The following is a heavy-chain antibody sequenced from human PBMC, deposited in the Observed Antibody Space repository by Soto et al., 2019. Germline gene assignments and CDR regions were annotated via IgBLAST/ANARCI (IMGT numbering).Heavy chain of an antibody. J-gene: IGHJ3*02. Sequence: PGGSLRLSCAASGFTFSSYWMSWVRQAPGKGLEWVANIKQDGSEKYYADSVKGRFTISRDNAKNSLHLQVNSLRAEDTAVYYCARHFGDYAFDIWGQGTMVTVSS. CDR2: IKQDGSEK. D-gene: IGHD3-16*01. V-gene: IGHV3-7*05. CDR3: ARHFGDYAFDI. CDR1: GFTFSSYW.